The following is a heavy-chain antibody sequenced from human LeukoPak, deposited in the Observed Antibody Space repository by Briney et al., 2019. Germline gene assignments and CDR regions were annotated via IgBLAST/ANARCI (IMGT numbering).Heavy chain of an antibody. CDR1: GFTFSSYW. D-gene: IGHD3-22*01. Sequence: PGGSLRLSCAASGFTFSSYWMSWVRQAPGKGLEWVANIKQDGSEKYYVDSVKGRFTISRDNAKNSLYLQMNSLRAEDTAVYYCASDYYDSSGFLPDAFDIWGPRDNGHRLF. V-gene: IGHV3-7*01. CDR2: IKQDGSEK. J-gene: IGHJ3*02. CDR3: ASDYYDSSGFLPDAFDI.